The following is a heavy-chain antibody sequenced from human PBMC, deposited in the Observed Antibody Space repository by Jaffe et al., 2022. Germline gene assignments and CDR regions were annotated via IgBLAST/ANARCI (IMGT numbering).Heavy chain of an antibody. Sequence: QLQLQESGPGLVKPSETLSLTCTVSGDSISSSNYYWAWIRQPPGKGLEWIGSISYSGSTYYNPSLKSRVTLYVDTSKNQFSLKLTFLTAADTSLYYCARRGEQTSSWFRFRYFDYWGQGALVTVSS. V-gene: IGHV4-39*01. CDR1: GDSISSSNYY. CDR3: ARRGEQTSSWFRFRYFDY. CDR2: ISYSGST. J-gene: IGHJ4*02. D-gene: IGHD6-13*01.